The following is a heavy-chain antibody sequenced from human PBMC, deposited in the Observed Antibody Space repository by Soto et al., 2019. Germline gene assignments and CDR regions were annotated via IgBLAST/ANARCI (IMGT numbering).Heavy chain of an antibody. J-gene: IGHJ6*03. CDR2: IYYSGST. Sequence: PSETLSLTCTVSGGSISSYYWSWIRQPPGKGLECIGYIYYSGSTNYNPSLKSRVTISVDTSKNQFSLKLSSVTAADTAVYYCARGSGYCSSTSCSDYYYYMDVWGKGTTVTVSS. V-gene: IGHV4-59*08. CDR1: GGSISSYY. D-gene: IGHD2-2*01. CDR3: ARGSGYCSSTSCSDYYYYMDV.